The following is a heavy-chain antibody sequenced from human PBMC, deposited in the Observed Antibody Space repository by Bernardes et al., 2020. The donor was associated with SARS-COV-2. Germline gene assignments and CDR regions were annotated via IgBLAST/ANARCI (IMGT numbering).Heavy chain of an antibody. V-gene: IGHV3-23*01. CDR3: ARVRYSYGRGSPARSFDL. Sequence: GGSLRLSCAASGFTFTNYAMTWVRQAPGKGLEWVSSISATGGGTYYADSVQGRFTVSRDYSTNTLYLQMDSLRAEDTAIYYCARVRYSYGRGSPARSFDLWGQGTQVTVSS. D-gene: IGHD3-10*01. J-gene: IGHJ4*02. CDR2: ISATGGGT. CDR1: GFTFTNYA.